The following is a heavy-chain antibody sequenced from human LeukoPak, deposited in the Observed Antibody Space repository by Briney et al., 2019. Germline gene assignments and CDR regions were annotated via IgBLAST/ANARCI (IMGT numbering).Heavy chain of an antibody. V-gene: IGHV3-7*01. CDR3: ARDSIPVWFGELSSPGY. D-gene: IGHD3-10*01. J-gene: IGHJ4*02. CDR2: IKQDGSEK. CDR1: GFTFSSYW. Sequence: GGSLRLSCAASGFTFSSYWMSWVRQAPGKGLEWVANIKQDGSEKYYVDSVKGRFTISRDNAKNSLYLQMNSLRAEDTAVYYCARDSIPVWFGELSSPGYWGQGTLVTVSS.